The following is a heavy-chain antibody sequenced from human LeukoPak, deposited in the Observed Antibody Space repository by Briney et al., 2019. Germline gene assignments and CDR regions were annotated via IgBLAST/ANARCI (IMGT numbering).Heavy chain of an antibody. Sequence: GASVKVSCKASGYTFTSYGISWVRQAPGQGLEWMGWMSAYNGNTNYAQKLQGRVTMTTDTSTSTAYMELRSLTSDDTAVYYCARDPRTSSSWYQPYHYYGMDVWGQGTTVTVSS. CDR1: GYTFTSYG. CDR3: ARDPRTSSSWYQPYHYYGMDV. J-gene: IGHJ6*02. D-gene: IGHD6-13*01. V-gene: IGHV1-18*01. CDR2: MSAYNGNT.